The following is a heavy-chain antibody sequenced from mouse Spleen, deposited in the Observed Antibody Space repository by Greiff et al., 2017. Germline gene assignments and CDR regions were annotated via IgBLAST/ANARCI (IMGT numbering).Heavy chain of an antibody. V-gene: IGHV14-4*01. D-gene: IGHD2-1*01. CDR1: GFNIKDDY. CDR2: IDPENGDT. CDR3: TLYYGNYGDY. Sequence: VQLNESGAELVRPGASVKLSCTASGFNIKDDYMHWVKQRPEQGLEWIGWIDPENGDTEYASKFQGKATITADTSSNTAYLQLSSLTSEDTAVYYCTLYYGNYGDYWGQGTTLTVSS. J-gene: IGHJ2*01.